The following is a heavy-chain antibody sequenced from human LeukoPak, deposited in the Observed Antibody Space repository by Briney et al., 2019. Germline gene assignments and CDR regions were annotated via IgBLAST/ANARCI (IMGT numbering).Heavy chain of an antibody. CDR3: ARSETFYYFDY. CDR1: GGSTSSSSYY. CDR2: IYYSGST. V-gene: IGHV4-39*07. J-gene: IGHJ4*02. D-gene: IGHD2/OR15-2a*01. Sequence: SETLSLTCSVSGGSTSSSSYYWGWIRQPPGKGLEWIGNIYYSGSTYCNPSLKSRVTISVDTSKNQFSLKVSSVTAADTAVYYCARSETFYYFDYWGQGTLVTVSS.